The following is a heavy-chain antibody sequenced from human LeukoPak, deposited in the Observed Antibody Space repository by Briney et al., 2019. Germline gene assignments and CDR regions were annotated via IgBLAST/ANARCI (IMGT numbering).Heavy chain of an antibody. V-gene: IGHV4-39*01. CDR2: LCYSGST. Sequence: SETLSLTCSVSGGSIGSTTYYWGWIRQPPGKGLEWIGSLCYSGSTYYNPSLKSRVTISVDTSKNQFSLKLSSVTAADTAVYYCARGRGRFWSGYYLGFYFDYWGQRTLVTVSS. J-gene: IGHJ4*02. CDR3: ARGRGRFWSGYYLGFYFDY. CDR1: GGSIGSTTYY. D-gene: IGHD3-3*01.